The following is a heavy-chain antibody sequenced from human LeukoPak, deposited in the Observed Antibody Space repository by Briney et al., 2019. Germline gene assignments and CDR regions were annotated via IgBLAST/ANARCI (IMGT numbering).Heavy chain of an antibody. Sequence: PGGSLRLSCAASGFTFSSYSMNRVRQAPGKGLEWVSSISSSSSYIYYADSVKGRFTISRDNAKNSLYLQMNSLRAEDTAVYYCARDLAGYGDSEFDYWGQGTLVTVSS. D-gene: IGHD4-17*01. V-gene: IGHV3-21*01. J-gene: IGHJ4*02. CDR2: ISSSSSYI. CDR3: ARDLAGYGDSEFDY. CDR1: GFTFSSYS.